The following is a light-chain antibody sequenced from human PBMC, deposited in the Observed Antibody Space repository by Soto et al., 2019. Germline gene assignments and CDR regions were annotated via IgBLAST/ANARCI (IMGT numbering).Light chain of an antibody. CDR3: QQNVNRPYT. J-gene: IGKJ2*01. CDR2: DAS. CDR1: QNIRNN. V-gene: IGKV1-33*01. Sequence: DLRMTQSPSSLSASVGDRVTITCQASQNIRNNLNWYQHKPGKAPKLLIYDASSLETGVPSRFSGSGSGTDFTLTISSLQPEDIASYYCQQNVNRPYTFGQGTKLEIK.